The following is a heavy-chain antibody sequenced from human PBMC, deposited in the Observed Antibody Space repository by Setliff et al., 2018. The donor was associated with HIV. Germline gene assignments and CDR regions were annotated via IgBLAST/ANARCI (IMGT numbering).Heavy chain of an antibody. D-gene: IGHD2-2*01. CDR2: IIPVFGTV. J-gene: IGHJ6*02. V-gene: IGHV1-69*13. Sequence: GASVKVSCKASGGTFSSYAISWMRQAPGQGLEWLGGIIPVFGTVNYAQRFQGRVTITADESTSTAYLELSSLRSEDTAVYYCARGVSSLSCSSASCFYYYGMDVWCQGTTVTVS. CDR3: ARGVSSLSCSSASCFYYYGMDV. CDR1: GGTFSSYA.